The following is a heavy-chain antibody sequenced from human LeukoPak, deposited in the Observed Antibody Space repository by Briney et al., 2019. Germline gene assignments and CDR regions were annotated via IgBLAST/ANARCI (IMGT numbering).Heavy chain of an antibody. J-gene: IGHJ4*02. Sequence: PSETLSLTCTVSGGSISSYYWSWIRQPPGKGLEWIGYIYYSGSTNYNPSLKSRVTISVDTSKNQFSLKLSSVTAADTAVYYCARGPRRQLWLPRAGGYFDYWGQGTLVTVSS. D-gene: IGHD5-18*01. CDR2: IYYSGST. CDR3: ARGPRRQLWLPRAGGYFDY. V-gene: IGHV4-59*12. CDR1: GGSISSYY.